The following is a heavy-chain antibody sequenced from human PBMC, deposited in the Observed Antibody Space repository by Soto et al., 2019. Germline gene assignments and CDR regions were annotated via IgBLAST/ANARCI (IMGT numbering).Heavy chain of an antibody. J-gene: IGHJ6*02. Sequence: ASVKVSCKVSGYTLTELSMHWVRQAPGKGLEWMGGFDPEDGETIYAQKFQGRVTMTEDTSTDTAYMELSSLRSEDTAVYYCATTIAVAGNYYYYYGMDVWGQGTTVTVSS. CDR2: FDPEDGET. D-gene: IGHD6-19*01. CDR3: ATTIAVAGNYYYYYGMDV. V-gene: IGHV1-24*01. CDR1: GYTLTELS.